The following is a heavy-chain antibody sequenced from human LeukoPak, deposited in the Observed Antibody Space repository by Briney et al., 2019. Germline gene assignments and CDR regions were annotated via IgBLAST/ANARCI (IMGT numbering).Heavy chain of an antibody. J-gene: IGHJ4*02. CDR1: GFTFSNCA. D-gene: IGHD1-26*01. CDR2: ISGSGGST. V-gene: IGHV3-23*01. CDR3: AKESGSSFDY. Sequence: GGSLRLSCAASGFTFSNCAMSWVRQAPGKGLEWVSGISGSGGSTYYADSVKGRFTLSRDNSKNTLHLQMNSLRAEDTAVYYCAKESGSSFDYWGQGTLVTVSS.